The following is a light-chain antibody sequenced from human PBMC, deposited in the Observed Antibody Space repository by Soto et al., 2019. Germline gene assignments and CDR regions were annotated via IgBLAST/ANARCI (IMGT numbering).Light chain of an antibody. CDR2: LGS. J-gene: IGKJ3*01. CDR1: QSLLHRNGYNY. V-gene: IGKV2-28*01. CDR3: MQALQTSFT. Sequence: DIVMTQSPLSLSVTPGEPASISCRCSQSLLHRNGYNYLDWYLQKPGQSPQLLISLGSNRASGVPDRFSGSGLGTDFTLKISRVEAEDVGVYYCMQALQTSFTFGPGTKVDIK.